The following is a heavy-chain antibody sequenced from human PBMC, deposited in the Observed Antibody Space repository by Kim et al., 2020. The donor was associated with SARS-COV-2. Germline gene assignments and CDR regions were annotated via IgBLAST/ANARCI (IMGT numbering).Heavy chain of an antibody. Sequence: GGSLRLSCAASGFTFSSHWMHWVRQAPGKGLVWVSRINSDGSTISYADSVKGRFTISRDNAKNTLYMQMNSQRAEDTSVYDCARRKFTSGWYYFDYWGQG. CDR1: GFTFSSHW. V-gene: IGHV3-74*01. CDR3: ARRKFTSGWYYFDY. D-gene: IGHD6-19*01. CDR2: INSDGSTI. J-gene: IGHJ4*02.